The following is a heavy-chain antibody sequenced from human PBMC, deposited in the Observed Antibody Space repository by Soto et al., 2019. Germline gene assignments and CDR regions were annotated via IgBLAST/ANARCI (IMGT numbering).Heavy chain of an antibody. CDR3: ARSVFP. V-gene: IGHV4-31*01. CDR2: IYYSGST. Sequence: QVQLQESGPGLVKPSQTLSLTCTVSGGSISSGGYYWTWIRQHPGKGLEWIGYIYYSGSTYYNPSLKSLVTISVDTYKTQFTPKLSAVAAADKAGDYCARSVFPWGQGTLVTVSS. J-gene: IGHJ5*02. CDR1: GGSISSGGYY.